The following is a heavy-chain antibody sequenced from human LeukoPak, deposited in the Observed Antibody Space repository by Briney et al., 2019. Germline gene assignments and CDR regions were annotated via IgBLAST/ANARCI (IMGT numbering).Heavy chain of an antibody. D-gene: IGHD6-13*01. J-gene: IGHJ3*02. Sequence: ASVKVSCKTSGYTFTNYDINWVRQTTGQGLEWMGWMNPNSGNTAYAQKFQGRVTMTRDTSISTAYMELSRLRSDDTAVYYCAREYPRIAAAGNDAFDIWGQGTMVTVSS. V-gene: IGHV1-8*01. CDR3: AREYPRIAAAGNDAFDI. CDR1: GYTFTNYD. CDR2: MNPNSGNT.